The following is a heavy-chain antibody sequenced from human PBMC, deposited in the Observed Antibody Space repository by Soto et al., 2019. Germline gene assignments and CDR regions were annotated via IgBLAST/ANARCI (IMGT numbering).Heavy chain of an antibody. Sequence: SETLPLTCTFSGVSISSYYWIWIRQPTGKGLEWIGYIYYSGSTNYNPSLKSRVTISVDTSKNQFSLKLSSVTAADTAVYYCARHEGSSWYVRENYWGQGTLVTVSS. V-gene: IGHV4-59*08. CDR2: IYYSGST. CDR3: ARHEGSSWYVRENY. CDR1: GVSISSYY. D-gene: IGHD6-13*01. J-gene: IGHJ4*02.